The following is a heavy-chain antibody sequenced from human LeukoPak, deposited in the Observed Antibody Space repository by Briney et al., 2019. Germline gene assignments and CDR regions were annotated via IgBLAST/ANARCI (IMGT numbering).Heavy chain of an antibody. CDR2: MNPNSGNT. CDR1: GYTFTSYD. Sequence: GASVKVSCKASGYTFTSYDINCVRQATGQGLEWMGWMNPNSGNTGYAQKFQGRVTITRNTSISTAYMELSSLRSEDTAVYYCARNLPYSSSWYYYYYYMDVWGKGTTVTVSS. V-gene: IGHV1-8*03. D-gene: IGHD6-13*01. CDR3: ARNLPYSSSWYYYYYYMDV. J-gene: IGHJ6*03.